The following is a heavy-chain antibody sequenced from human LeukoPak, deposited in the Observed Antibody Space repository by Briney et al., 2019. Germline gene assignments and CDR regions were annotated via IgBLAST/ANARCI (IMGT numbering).Heavy chain of an antibody. CDR3: AAKGNGYTGIYVFAH. Sequence: GGSLRLSCAASGFTFSTHDVNWVRQAPGKGLEWVSFINSRSSTIYYADSVKGRFTISRDNAKNSLYLQMNGLGAEDSAVYYCAAKGNGYTGIYVFAHWGQGTLVTVSA. V-gene: IGHV3-48*04. D-gene: IGHD1-26*01. CDR2: INSRSSTI. CDR1: GFTFSTHD. J-gene: IGHJ4*02.